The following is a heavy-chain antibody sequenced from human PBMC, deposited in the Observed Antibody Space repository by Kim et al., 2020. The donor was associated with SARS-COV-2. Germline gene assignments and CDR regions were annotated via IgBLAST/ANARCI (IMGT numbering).Heavy chain of an antibody. Sequence: STSYADSEKGRFPISRDNAKNTLYLQMNSLRAEDTAVYYCARGNYYGMDVWGQGTTVTVSS. CDR3: ARGNYYGMDV. J-gene: IGHJ6*02. V-gene: IGHV3-74*01. CDR2: ST.